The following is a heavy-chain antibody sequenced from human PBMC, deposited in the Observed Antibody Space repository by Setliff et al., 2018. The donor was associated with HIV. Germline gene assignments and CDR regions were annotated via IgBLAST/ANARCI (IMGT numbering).Heavy chain of an antibody. CDR3: ARARSDWYNVRPYYFDL. D-gene: IGHD6-19*01. V-gene: IGHV4-34*01. Sequence: SETLSLTCAVYGGSVSGHYWGWFRQPPGKGLEWIGEITPSGDTNYIPSLKSRVTMSLDTSKNQFSLNLNSVTAADTAVYYCARARSDWYNVRPYYFDLWGQGTPVTVSS. CDR1: GGSVSGHY. CDR2: ITPSGDT. J-gene: IGHJ4*02.